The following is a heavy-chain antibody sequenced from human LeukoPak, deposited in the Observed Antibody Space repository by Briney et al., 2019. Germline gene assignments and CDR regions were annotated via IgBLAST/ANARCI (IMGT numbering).Heavy chain of an antibody. CDR1: GYTFTSYG. V-gene: IGHV1-18*01. CDR3: ARAPGIVDTARVGTVWFDP. J-gene: IGHJ5*02. Sequence: PGASVKVSCKASGYTFTSYGISWVRQAPGQGLEWMGWISAYNGNTNYAQKLQGRVTMTTDTSTSTAYMELRSLRSDDTAVYYCARAPGIVDTARVGTVWFDPWGQGTLVTVSS. CDR2: ISAYNGNT. D-gene: IGHD5-18*01.